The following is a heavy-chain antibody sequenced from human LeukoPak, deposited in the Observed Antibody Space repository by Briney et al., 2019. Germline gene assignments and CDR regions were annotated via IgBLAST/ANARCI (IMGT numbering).Heavy chain of an antibody. D-gene: IGHD2-21*01. CDR2: IYTSGST. J-gene: IGHJ4*02. V-gene: IGHV4-4*07. CDR1: GGSISSYY. CDR3: ARDSYCGGDCYYSY. Sequence: SETLSLTCTVSGGSISSYYWSWIRQPAGKGLEWIGRIYTSGSTNYNPSLKSRVTISVDTSKNQFSLKLSSVTAAGTAVYYCARDSYCGGDCYYSYWGQGTLVTVSS.